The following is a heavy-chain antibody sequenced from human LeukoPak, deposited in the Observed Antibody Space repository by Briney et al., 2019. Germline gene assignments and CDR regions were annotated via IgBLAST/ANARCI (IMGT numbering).Heavy chain of an antibody. V-gene: IGHV4-34*01. CDR2: INHSGST. D-gene: IGHD1-14*01. CDR1: VGSFSGYY. J-gene: IGHJ6*04. Sequence: PSQTLSLTCAVYVGSFSGYYWIWIRHPPGKGLEWVGEINHSGSTNYNPSLKSRVTISVDTSKNQFSMTLSSVTAADAAVYYCARRAIGTDVWGKGTTVTISS. CDR3: ARRAIGTDV.